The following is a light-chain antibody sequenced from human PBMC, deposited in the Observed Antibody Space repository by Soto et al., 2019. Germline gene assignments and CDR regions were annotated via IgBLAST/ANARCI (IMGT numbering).Light chain of an antibody. Sequence: EIVLTQSPGTLSLSPGERATLSCRASQSVNNNYLAWYQQKPGQAPRLLIYGASTRATGISDRFSGSGSGTDFTLTITNLQPEDFATYFCQQAHSFLTFGGGTKVEIK. V-gene: IGKV3-20*01. CDR2: GAS. CDR1: QSVNNNY. CDR3: QQAHSFLT. J-gene: IGKJ4*01.